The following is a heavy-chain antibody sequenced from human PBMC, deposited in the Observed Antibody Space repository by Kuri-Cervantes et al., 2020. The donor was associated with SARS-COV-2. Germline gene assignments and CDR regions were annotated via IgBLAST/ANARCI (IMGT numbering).Heavy chain of an antibody. D-gene: IGHD2-2*01. J-gene: IGHJ1*01. CDR1: GFTFNSYS. V-gene: IGHV3-21*04. Sequence: GGSLRLSCAASGFTFNSYSMNWVRQAPGKGLEWVSYISSSSSYIYYADSLKGRFTISRDNAKNSLYLQMNSLRAEDTAVYYCAKVYGDIVVVPAAKYFQHWGQGTLVTVSS. CDR2: ISSSSSYI. CDR3: AKVYGDIVVVPAAKYFQH.